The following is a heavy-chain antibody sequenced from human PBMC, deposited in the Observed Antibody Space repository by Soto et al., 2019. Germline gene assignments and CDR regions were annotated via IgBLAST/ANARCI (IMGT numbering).Heavy chain of an antibody. Sequence: QVELVQSGAEVKKPGASVKVSCKASGYTFTSYGISWVRQAPGQGLEWMGWISAYNGNTNYAQKPQGRVTMTTDTSTSTAYMELRSLRSDDTAVYYCARDGIAARDRENYYMDVWGKGTTVTVSS. J-gene: IGHJ6*03. V-gene: IGHV1-18*01. D-gene: IGHD6-6*01. CDR3: ARDGIAARDRENYYMDV. CDR2: ISAYNGNT. CDR1: GYTFTSYG.